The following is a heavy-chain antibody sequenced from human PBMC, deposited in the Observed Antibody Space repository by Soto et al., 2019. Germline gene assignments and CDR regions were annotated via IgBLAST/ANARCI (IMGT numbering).Heavy chain of an antibody. CDR2: INPSGGST. CDR3: ARDRLGVKQWLRTQDYYYYGMDV. V-gene: IGHV1-46*01. Sequence: ASVKVSCKASGYTFTSYYMHWVRQAPGQGLEWMGIINPSGGSTSYAQKFQGRVTMTRDTSTSTVYMELSSLRSEDTAVYYCARDRLGVKQWLRTQDYYYYGMDVWGQGTTVTVSS. J-gene: IGHJ6*02. D-gene: IGHD6-19*01. CDR1: GYTFTSYY.